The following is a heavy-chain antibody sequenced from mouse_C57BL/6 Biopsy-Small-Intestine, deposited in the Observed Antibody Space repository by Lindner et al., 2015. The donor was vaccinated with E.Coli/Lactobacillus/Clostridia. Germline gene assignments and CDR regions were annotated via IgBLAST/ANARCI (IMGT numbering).Heavy chain of an antibody. V-gene: IGHV1-34*02. CDR2: IYPNNGGT. D-gene: IGHD2-3*01. CDR1: GYTFTDYN. CDR3: ARNDGPWFAY. J-gene: IGHJ3*01. Sequence: VQLQESGPELVKPGASVKISCKASGYTFTDYNMDWVKQSHGKSLEWIGYIYPNNGGTGYNQKFKSKATLTVDKSSSTAYMELHSLTSEDSAVYYCARNDGPWFAYWGQGTLVTVSA.